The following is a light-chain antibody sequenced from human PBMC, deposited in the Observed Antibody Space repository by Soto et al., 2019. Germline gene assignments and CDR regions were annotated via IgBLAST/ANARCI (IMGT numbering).Light chain of an antibody. CDR3: QQSYSTPYT. CDR1: QSISSY. Sequence: DIQMTQSPSSLSASVGDRVTITCPASQSISSYLNWYQQKPGKAPKLLIYAASSLQSGVPSRFSGSGSGTDFTLTISSLQPEDFATYYCQQSYSTPYTFDPGTKVDIK. CDR2: AAS. V-gene: IGKV1-39*01. J-gene: IGKJ3*01.